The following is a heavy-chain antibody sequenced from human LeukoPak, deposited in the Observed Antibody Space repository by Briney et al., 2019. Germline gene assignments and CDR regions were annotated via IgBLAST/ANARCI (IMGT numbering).Heavy chain of an antibody. V-gene: IGHV4-34*01. CDR1: GGSFSGYY. CDR3: EWFGVPDAFDI. J-gene: IGHJ3*02. Sequence: SETLSLTCAVYGGSFSGYYWSWIRQPPGKGLEWIGEINHSGSTNYNPSLKSRVTISVDTSKNQFSLKLSSVTAADTVVYYCEWFGVPDAFDIWGQGTMVTVSS. D-gene: IGHD3-10*01. CDR2: INHSGST.